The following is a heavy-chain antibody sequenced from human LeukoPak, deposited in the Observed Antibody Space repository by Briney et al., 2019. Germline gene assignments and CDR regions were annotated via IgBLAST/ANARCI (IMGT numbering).Heavy chain of an antibody. D-gene: IGHD4-17*01. CDR1: GFTFRSHW. CDR2: IKQGGSQK. J-gene: IGHJ4*02. CDR3: ARGPNFGDYVDFLDS. Sequence: GGSLRLSCAASGFTFRSHWMTWVRLAPGRGLEWVANIKQGGSQKYYVDSVKGRFTISSDEAKSTLFLPMNNLRAEDSALYYCARGPNFGDYVDFLDSWGQGTLVTVSS. V-gene: IGHV3-7*01.